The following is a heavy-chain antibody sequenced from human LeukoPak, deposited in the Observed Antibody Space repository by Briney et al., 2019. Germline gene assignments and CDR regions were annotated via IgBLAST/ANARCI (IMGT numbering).Heavy chain of an antibody. Sequence: GGSLRLSCAASGFTFSGSAMHWVRQASGKGLEWVGRIRSKANSYATAYAASVKGRFTISRDDSKNTAYLQMNSLKTEDTAVYYCTRQSSSSPKTDYWGQGTLVTVSS. J-gene: IGHJ4*02. D-gene: IGHD6-13*01. CDR1: GFTFSGSA. CDR3: TRQSSSSPKTDY. V-gene: IGHV3-73*01. CDR2: IRSKANSYAT.